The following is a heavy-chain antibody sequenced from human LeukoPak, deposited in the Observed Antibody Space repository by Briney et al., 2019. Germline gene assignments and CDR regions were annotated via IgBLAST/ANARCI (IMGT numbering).Heavy chain of an antibody. CDR1: GFTFNNYA. J-gene: IGHJ4*02. CDR3: ARRSHLTGYFDY. D-gene: IGHD1-20*01. CDR2: ISVRDGDT. Sequence: GGSLRLSCAASGFTFNNYAMSWVRQAPGKGLEWLSAISVRDGDTHYAASLEGQFTISSDNSKNTVYLQMQSLRAEDTAVYYCARRSHLTGYFDYWGQGTLVTVSS. V-gene: IGHV3-23*01.